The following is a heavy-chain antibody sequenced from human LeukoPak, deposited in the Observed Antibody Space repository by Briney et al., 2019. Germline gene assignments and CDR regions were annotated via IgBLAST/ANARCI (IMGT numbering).Heavy chain of an antibody. CDR3: ARGPGSYRDDY. Sequence: SVEVSCKASGGTFSSYAISWVRQAPGQGLEWMGRMIPIFGTANYAQKIQGRVTFTKDESKSTAYMELSSRRSEDTAVYYCARGPGSYRDDYWGKGTLVTVSS. D-gene: IGHD3-10*01. CDR2: MIPIFGTA. V-gene: IGHV1-69*05. J-gene: IGHJ4*02. CDR1: GGTFSSYA.